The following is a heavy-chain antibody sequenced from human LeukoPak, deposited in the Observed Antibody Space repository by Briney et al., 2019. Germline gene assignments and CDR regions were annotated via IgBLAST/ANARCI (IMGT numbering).Heavy chain of an antibody. J-gene: IGHJ6*03. Sequence: GGSLRLSCAASGFTLRSYSMNWVRQAPGKGLEWVSSISSSSSYIYYADSVKGRFTISGDNDQNSLHLQVKGLIAEDTAVYYSARGRAGSSSRYYYMDVWGKGTTVTVSS. D-gene: IGHD6-6*01. CDR3: ARGRAGSSSRYYYMDV. V-gene: IGHV3-21*01. CDR1: GFTLRSYS. CDR2: ISSSSSYI.